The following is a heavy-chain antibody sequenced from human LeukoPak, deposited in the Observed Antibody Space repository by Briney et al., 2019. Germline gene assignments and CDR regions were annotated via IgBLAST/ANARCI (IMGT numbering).Heavy chain of an antibody. J-gene: IGHJ2*01. D-gene: IGHD4-17*01. V-gene: IGHV4-34*01. CDR1: GGSFSGYY. CDR2: IYYGGNT. Sequence: PSETLSLTCAVYGGSFSGYYWGWIRQPPGKGLEWIGSIYYGGNTYYNPSLRSRVTISVDTSKNQFSLKLNSVTAADTAVYYCARDATTVMSSYWYFDLWGRGILVTVSS. CDR3: ARDATTVMSSYWYFDL.